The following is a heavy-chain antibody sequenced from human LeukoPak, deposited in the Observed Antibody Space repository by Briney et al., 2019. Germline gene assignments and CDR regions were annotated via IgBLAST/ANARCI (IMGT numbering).Heavy chain of an antibody. CDR1: GITFSNYA. J-gene: IGHJ5*02. CDR3: ANEVRGASPDP. CDR2: ITSGGAP. V-gene: IGHV3-23*01. Sequence: GGSLRLSCAASGITFSNYAVMWVRQAPGQGLEWVSAITSGGAPRYADPVKGRFTISRDNSKNTLYLQMNSLRAEDTAVYYCANEVRGASPDPWGQGTLVTVSS. D-gene: IGHD3-10*01.